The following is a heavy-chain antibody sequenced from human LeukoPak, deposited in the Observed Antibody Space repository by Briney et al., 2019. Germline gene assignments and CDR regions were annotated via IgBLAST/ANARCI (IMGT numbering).Heavy chain of an antibody. J-gene: IGHJ4*02. CDR1: GGSVSSSSYY. CDR3: ARHDSSGWYFPY. D-gene: IGHD6-19*01. V-gene: IGHV4-39*01. Sequence: PSETLSLTCTVSGGSVSSSSYYWGWIRQPPGKGLEWIGSGYYSGYTYLNPSLESRVTISVDTSKNQFSLKLSTVTAADTAVYYCARHDSSGWYFPYWGQGTLVTVSS. CDR2: GYYSGYT.